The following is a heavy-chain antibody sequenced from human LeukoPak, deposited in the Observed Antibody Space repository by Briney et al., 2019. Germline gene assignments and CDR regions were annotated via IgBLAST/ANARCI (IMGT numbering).Heavy chain of an antibody. Sequence: PGRSLRLSCAASGFTFSSYGMHWVRQAPGKGLEWVAVIWYDGSNKYYADSVKGRFTISRDNSKNTLYLQMNSLRAEDTAVYYCARGGYYDILTGYLDYWGQGTLATVSS. V-gene: IGHV3-33*01. CDR2: IWYDGSNK. J-gene: IGHJ4*02. CDR1: GFTFSSYG. D-gene: IGHD3-9*01. CDR3: ARGGYYDILTGYLDY.